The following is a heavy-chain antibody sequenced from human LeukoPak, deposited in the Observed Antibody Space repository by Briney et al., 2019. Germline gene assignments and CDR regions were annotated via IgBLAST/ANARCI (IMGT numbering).Heavy chain of an antibody. J-gene: IGHJ4*02. CDR3: TRDRLFDC. D-gene: IGHD6-6*01. CDR1: GSTLGSFD. CDR2: IGSTTTDM. V-gene: IGHV3-21*01. Sequence: GGSLRPSWEASGSTLGSFDMHWVRQAPGKGLEWVSSIGSTTTDMSYTGSVKGRFSISRDNAKNSLSLQMNSLRVEDTAVYYCTRDRLFDCWGQGTLVTVSS.